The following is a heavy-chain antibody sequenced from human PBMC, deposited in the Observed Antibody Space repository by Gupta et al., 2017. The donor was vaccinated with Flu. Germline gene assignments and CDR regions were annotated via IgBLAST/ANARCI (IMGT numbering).Heavy chain of an antibody. D-gene: IGHD2-21*01. Sequence: QVQLQESGPGLVKPSETLSLTCTVSGGSISSYYWSWIRQPPGKGLEWIGYIYYSGSTNYNPSLKSRVTISVDTSKNQFSLKLSSVTAADTAVYYCARVRAYLGLPYYFDYWGQGTLVTVSS. CDR3: ARVRAYLGLPYYFDY. V-gene: IGHV4-59*01. CDR2: IYYSGST. CDR1: GGSISSYY. J-gene: IGHJ4*02.